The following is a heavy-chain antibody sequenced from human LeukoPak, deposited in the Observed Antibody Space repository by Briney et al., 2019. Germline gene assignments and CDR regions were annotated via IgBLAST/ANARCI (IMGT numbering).Heavy chain of an antibody. CDR3: ARDPGGPYCSSTSCYQGDAFDI. V-gene: IGHV4-30-2*01. CDR2: IYHSGST. CDR1: GGSIRSGGYY. Sequence: SETLSLTCTVSGGSIRSGGYYWSWIRQPPGKGLEWIGYIYHSGSTHYNPSLKSRVTISVDRSKNQFSLKLSSVTAADTAVYYCARDPGGPYCSSTSCYQGDAFDIWGQGTMVTVSS. J-gene: IGHJ3*02. D-gene: IGHD2-2*01.